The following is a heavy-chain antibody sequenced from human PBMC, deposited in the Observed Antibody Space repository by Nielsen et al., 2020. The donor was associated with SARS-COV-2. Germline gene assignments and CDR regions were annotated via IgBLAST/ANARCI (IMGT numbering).Heavy chain of an antibody. Sequence: WIRQPPGKGLEWVSSISSSSSYIYYADSVKGRFTISRDNAKNSLYLQMNSLRAEDTAVYYCAREDGGYEQILNRYYYYGLDVWGQGTTVTVSS. D-gene: IGHD5-12*01. CDR2: ISSSSSYI. V-gene: IGHV3-21*01. J-gene: IGHJ6*02. CDR3: AREDGGYEQILNRYYYYGLDV.